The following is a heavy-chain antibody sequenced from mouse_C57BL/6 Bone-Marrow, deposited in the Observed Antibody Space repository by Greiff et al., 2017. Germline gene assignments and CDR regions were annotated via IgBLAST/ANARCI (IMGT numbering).Heavy chain of an antibody. D-gene: IGHD2-4*01. Sequence: QVQLQQPGAELVKPGASVKMSCKASGYTFTSYWITWVKQRPGQGLEWIGDIYPGSGSTNYNEKFKSKATLTVDTSSSTAYMQLSSLTSEDSAVYYCAGRYYDDGYAMDYWGQGTSVTVSA. CDR2: IYPGSGST. V-gene: IGHV1-55*01. CDR1: GYTFTSYW. CDR3: AGRYYDDGYAMDY. J-gene: IGHJ4*01.